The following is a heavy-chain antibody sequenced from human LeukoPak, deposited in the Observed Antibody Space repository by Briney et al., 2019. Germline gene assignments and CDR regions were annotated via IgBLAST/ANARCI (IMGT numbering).Heavy chain of an antibody. Sequence: ASVKVSCKASGYTFTSSTFSWVRQAPGQGLEWMGWISAYNGDTHFAQKLQGRVTMTTDTSTSTAYMELRGLRSDDTAVYYCARLRRNFWSGRSFDYWGQGTLVTVSS. J-gene: IGHJ4*02. D-gene: IGHD3-3*01. CDR3: ARLRRNFWSGRSFDY. CDR2: ISAYNGDT. V-gene: IGHV1-18*01. CDR1: GYTFTSST.